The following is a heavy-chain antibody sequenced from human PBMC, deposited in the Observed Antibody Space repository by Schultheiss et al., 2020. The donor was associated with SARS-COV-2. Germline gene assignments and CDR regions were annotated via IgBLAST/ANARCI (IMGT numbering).Heavy chain of an antibody. CDR3: ARAYYDFWSGYYKWAYYYYYYYMDV. Sequence: LSLTCAVSGGSISSGGYSWSWIRQPPGKGLEWIGYIYHSGSTYYNPSLKSRVTISVDRSKNQFSLKLSSVTAADTAVYYCARAYYDFWSGYYKWAYYYYYYYMDVWGKGTTVTVSS. J-gene: IGHJ6*03. V-gene: IGHV4-30-2*01. CDR1: GGSISSGGYS. D-gene: IGHD3-3*01. CDR2: IYHSGST.